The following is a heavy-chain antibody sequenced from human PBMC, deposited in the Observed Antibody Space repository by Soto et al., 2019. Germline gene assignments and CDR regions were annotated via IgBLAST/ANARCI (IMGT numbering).Heavy chain of an antibody. V-gene: IGHV3-7*03. CDR3: ARDEGLLVPGAASPGDYHYGMDV. CDR1: GFIFKYYW. CDR2: IEQNGREN. D-gene: IGHD1-26*01. J-gene: IGHJ6*02. Sequence: QPGGSLRLSCKASGFIFKYYWMSWVRQAPGKGLEWVANIEQNGRENHYLPSVKGRFTISRDNAKNSHYLHMNSLRGEDTAVYYCARDEGLLVPGAASPGDYHYGMDVWGQGTTVTVSS.